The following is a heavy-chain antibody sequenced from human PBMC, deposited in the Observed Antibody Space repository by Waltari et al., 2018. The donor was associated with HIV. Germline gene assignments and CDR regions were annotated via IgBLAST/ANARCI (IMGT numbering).Heavy chain of an antibody. V-gene: IGHV3-23*01. CDR1: GSTFSSYA. CDR2: ISDSTGRT. J-gene: IGHJ5*02. Sequence: EMQLLESGGGLVQPGGSLRLSCAASGSTFSSYAMHWVRQAPGKGLEWVSGISDSTGRTYYGYSVKGRFTISRDNSKNTLYLQMSSLRVEDTAIYYCAKDEAGAGSPEVWFDPWGQGTLVTVSS. CDR3: AKDEAGAGSPEVWFDP. D-gene: IGHD6-13*01.